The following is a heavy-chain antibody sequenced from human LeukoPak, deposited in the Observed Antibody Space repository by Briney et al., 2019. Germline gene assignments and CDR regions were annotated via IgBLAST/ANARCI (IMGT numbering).Heavy chain of an antibody. V-gene: IGHV4-39*07. Sequence: KPSETLSLTCTVSGGSIRSSSHYWGWIRQPPGKGLEWIGRVYTSGSTNYNYNPSLKSRLTMSVDTSKNQFSLKLSSVTAADTAVYYCARDPNSALWGQGTLVTVSS. CDR1: GGSIRSSSHY. J-gene: IGHJ4*02. CDR2: VYTSGST. CDR3: ARDPNSAL. D-gene: IGHD2-21*01.